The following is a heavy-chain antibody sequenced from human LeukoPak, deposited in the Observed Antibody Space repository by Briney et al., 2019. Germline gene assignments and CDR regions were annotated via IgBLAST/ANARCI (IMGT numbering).Heavy chain of an antibody. Sequence: GASVKVSCRASGGTFSSYAISWVRQAPGQGLEWMGGIIPIFGTANYAQKFQGRVTITADESTSAAYMELSSLRSEDTAVYYCARYYDSSGYYFDYWGQGTLVTVSS. CDR2: IIPIFGTA. CDR3: ARYYDSSGYYFDY. J-gene: IGHJ4*02. V-gene: IGHV1-69*13. D-gene: IGHD3-22*01. CDR1: GGTFSSYA.